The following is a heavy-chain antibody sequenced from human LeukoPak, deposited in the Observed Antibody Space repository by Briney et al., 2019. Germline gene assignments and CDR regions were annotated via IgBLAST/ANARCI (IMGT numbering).Heavy chain of an antibody. V-gene: IGHV4-31*02. D-gene: IGHD3-22*01. CDR3: ARDRIYDSSLGRFYYFDY. CDR2: IYYSGST. J-gene: IGHJ4*02. Sequence: LRLSCAASGFTFSSYAMSWVRQHPGKGLEWIGYIYYSGSTYYNPSLKSRVTISVDTSKNQFSLKLSSVTAADTAVYYCARDRIYDSSLGRFYYFDYWGQGTLVTVSS. CDR1: GFTFSSYA.